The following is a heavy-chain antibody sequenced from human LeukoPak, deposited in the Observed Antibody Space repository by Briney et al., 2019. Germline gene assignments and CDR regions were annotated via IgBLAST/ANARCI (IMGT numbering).Heavy chain of an antibody. D-gene: IGHD3-22*01. CDR1: GFTFSSYA. CDR2: ISGSGGSA. V-gene: IGHV3-23*01. Sequence: GGSLRLSCAASGFTFSSYAMSWVRQAPGKGLEWDSAISGSGGSAYYADSVKGRFTISRDNSKNTLYLQMNSLRAEDTAVYYCAKASAMIVVVSKHFDYWGQGTLVTVSS. CDR3: AKASAMIVVVSKHFDY. J-gene: IGHJ4*02.